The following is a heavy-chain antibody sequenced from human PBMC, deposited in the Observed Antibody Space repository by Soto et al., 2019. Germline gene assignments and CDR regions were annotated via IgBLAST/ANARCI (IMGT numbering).Heavy chain of an antibody. CDR2: ISSSSSTI. CDR3: GGDISGYVYPDAFDI. J-gene: IGHJ3*02. CDR1: GFTFSTYS. V-gene: IGHV3-48*02. Sequence: GRSLRLSCAASGFTFSTYSMNWVRQAPGKGLEWVSYISSSSSTIYYADSVKGRFTISRDNAKNSLYLQMNSLRDEDTAVYYCGGDISGYVYPDAFDIWGQGTMVTVS. D-gene: IGHD3-22*01.